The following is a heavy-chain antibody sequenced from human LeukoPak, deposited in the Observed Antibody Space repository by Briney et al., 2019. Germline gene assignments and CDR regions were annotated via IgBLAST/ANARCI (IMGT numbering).Heavy chain of an antibody. CDR3: ARRLRATSHSNYWESMGFDP. CDR2: IYYSGST. J-gene: IGHJ5*02. Sequence: PSETLSLTCSVSGASVSSSTYYWGWIRQPPGKGLEWIGSIYYSGSTYYNPSLKSRVTISLDTSKNQFSLKLDSVTAADTAVYYCARRLRATSHSNYWESMGFDPWGQGTLVTVSS. V-gene: IGHV4-39*01. D-gene: IGHD4-11*01. CDR1: GASVSSSTYY.